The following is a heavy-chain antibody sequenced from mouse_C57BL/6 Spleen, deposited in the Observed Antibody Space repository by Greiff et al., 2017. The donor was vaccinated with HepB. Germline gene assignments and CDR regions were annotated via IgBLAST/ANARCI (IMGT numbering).Heavy chain of an antibody. V-gene: IGHV1-26*01. CDR2: INPNNGGT. CDR1: GYTFTDYY. D-gene: IGHD2-1*01. CDR3: ARGTMVTDEGKDYFDY. Sequence: VQLQQSGPELVKPGASVKISCKASGYTFTDYYMNWVKQSHGKSLEWIGDINPNNGGTSYNQKFKGKATLTVDKSSSTAYMELRSLTAEDSAVYYCARGTMVTDEGKDYFDYWGQGTTLTVSS. J-gene: IGHJ2*01.